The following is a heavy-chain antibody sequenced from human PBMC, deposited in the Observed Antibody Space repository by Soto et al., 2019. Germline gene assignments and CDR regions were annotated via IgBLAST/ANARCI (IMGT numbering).Heavy chain of an antibody. CDR2: ISSSGGTT. V-gene: IGHV3-23*01. D-gene: IGHD3-16*01. Sequence: EVQLLESGGGLVQPGGSLRLSCAVSGFTFSRFAMSWVRQAPGKGLEWVSVISSSGGTTYYADSVKGRFTISRDNSKNTPYLQMNSLRAEDTAVYYCARDYSYACDYWGQGTLVTVSS. CDR1: GFTFSRFA. J-gene: IGHJ4*02. CDR3: ARDYSYACDY.